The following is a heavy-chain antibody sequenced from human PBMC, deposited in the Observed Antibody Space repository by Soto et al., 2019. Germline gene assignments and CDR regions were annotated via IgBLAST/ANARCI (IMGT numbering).Heavy chain of an antibody. CDR3: AHAMLYCTGGSCSTWFES. CDR2: IYWDDDK. Sequence: QITLKESGPTLVKPTQTLTLTCTFSGFSLSTHGVGVSWVRQPAGKALEWLALIYWDDDKRYSASLNSSLTITNDTSKNTVVLTMTNMDHVDTATYYCAHAMLYCTGGSCSTWFESWGQGTLVTVSS. J-gene: IGHJ5*01. CDR1: GFSLSTHGVG. V-gene: IGHV2-5*02. D-gene: IGHD2-15*01.